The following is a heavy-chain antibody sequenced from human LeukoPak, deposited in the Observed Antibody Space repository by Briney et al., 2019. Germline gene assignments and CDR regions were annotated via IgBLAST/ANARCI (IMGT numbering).Heavy chain of an antibody. Sequence: PGGSLRLSCAASGFTFSSYWMSWVRQAPGKGLEWVANIKQDGSEKYYVDSVKGRFTISRDNAKNSLYLQMNSLRAEDTAVYYCARELGGSYNAFDIWGQGTMVTVSS. CDR1: GFTFSSYW. D-gene: IGHD1-26*01. CDR2: IKQDGSEK. CDR3: ARELGGSYNAFDI. V-gene: IGHV3-7*01. J-gene: IGHJ3*02.